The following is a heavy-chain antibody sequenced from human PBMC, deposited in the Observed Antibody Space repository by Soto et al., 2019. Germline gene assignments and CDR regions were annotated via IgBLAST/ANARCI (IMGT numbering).Heavy chain of an antibody. D-gene: IGHD6-19*01. J-gene: IGHJ6*03. V-gene: IGHV2-26*01. CDR3: ARINGGSSGPFYYYYMDV. CDR1: GFSLSNARMG. CDR2: IFSNDEK. Sequence: SGPTLVNPTETLTLTCTVSGFSLSNARMGVSWIRQPPGKALEWLAHIFSNDEKSYSTSLKSRLTISKDTSKSQVVLTMTNMDPVDTATYYCARINGGSSGPFYYYYMDVWGKGTTVTVSS.